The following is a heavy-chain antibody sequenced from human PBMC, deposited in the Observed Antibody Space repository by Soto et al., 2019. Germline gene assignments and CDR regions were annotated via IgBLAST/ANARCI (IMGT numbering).Heavy chain of an antibody. CDR1: GFTFGSNA. D-gene: IGHD6-6*01. CDR3: AKDSSSSLPFGY. Sequence: EVQLLESGGGLLNPGGSLGLPWEASGFTFGSNAWSGFRKAPGKGLEWVSAISGSGGSTYYADSVKGRFTISRDNSKNTLYLQMNSLRAEDTAVYYCAKDSSSSLPFGYWGQGTLVTVSS. CDR2: ISGSGGST. V-gene: IGHV3-23*01. J-gene: IGHJ4*02.